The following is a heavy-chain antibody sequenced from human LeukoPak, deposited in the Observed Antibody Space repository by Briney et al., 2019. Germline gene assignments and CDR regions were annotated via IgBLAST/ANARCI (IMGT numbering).Heavy chain of an antibody. D-gene: IGHD3-22*01. Sequence: ASVKVSCKVSGYTLTELSMHWVRQAPGKGLEWMGGFDPEDGETIYAQKFQGRVTMTEDTSTDTAYMELSSLRSEDTAVYYCATPKYYYDSSGYSTGFDYWGQGTLVTVSS. CDR3: ATPKYYYDSSGYSTGFDY. V-gene: IGHV1-24*01. CDR2: FDPEDGET. CDR1: GYTLTELS. J-gene: IGHJ4*02.